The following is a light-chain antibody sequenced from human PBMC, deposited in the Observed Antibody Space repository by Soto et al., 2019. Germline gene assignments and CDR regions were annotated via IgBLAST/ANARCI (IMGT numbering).Light chain of an antibody. CDR1: QSIGGNF. CDR3: QQYGGSPRT. Sequence: EIGLTQSPGTLSLSTGEGATLSCRASQSIGGNFLAWYQQRRGQAPRLLIHGASNRATGIPDRFSGSGSGTDFTLTITRLEPEDFAVYYCQQYGGSPRTFGQGTKVDI. J-gene: IGKJ1*01. V-gene: IGKV3-20*01. CDR2: GAS.